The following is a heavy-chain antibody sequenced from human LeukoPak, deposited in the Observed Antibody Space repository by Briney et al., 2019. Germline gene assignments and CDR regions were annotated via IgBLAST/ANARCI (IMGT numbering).Heavy chain of an antibody. V-gene: IGHV4-28*01. J-gene: IGHJ4*02. CDR3: ARRDSGYVFFAS. CDR1: VYSISSSNW. D-gene: IGHD5-12*01. Sequence: SETLSLTCAVSVYSISSSNWWGWIRQPPGKGLEWIGYIYCSGSTYYNPSLKSRVTMSVDTSKNQFSLKLRTVNALDTAVYYCARRDSGYVFFASWGQGTLVTVSS. CDR2: IYCSGST.